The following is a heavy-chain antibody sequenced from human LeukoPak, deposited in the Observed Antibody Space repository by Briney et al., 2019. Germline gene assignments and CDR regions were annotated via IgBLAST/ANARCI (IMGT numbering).Heavy chain of an antibody. D-gene: IGHD6-13*01. CDR2: IYTSGAT. Sequence: SETLSLTCTVTSGSISGHYWSWIRQPAGKEMQWIGRIYTSGATNYNPSLKSRVTMSIDTSKKEFTLKLTSVTAADTAVYYCARQSYSSSWGSYYFDYWGQGTLVTVSS. J-gene: IGHJ4*02. CDR3: ARQSYSSSWGSYYFDY. CDR1: SGSISGHY. V-gene: IGHV4-4*07.